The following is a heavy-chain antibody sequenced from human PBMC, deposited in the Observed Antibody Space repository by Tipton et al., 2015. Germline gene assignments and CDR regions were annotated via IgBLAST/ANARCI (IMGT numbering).Heavy chain of an antibody. CDR2: ISDSGGRT. J-gene: IGHJ4*02. CDR3: AREGSSWYFGVY. CDR1: GFTFSNYA. V-gene: IGHV3-23*01. D-gene: IGHD6-13*01. Sequence: SLRLSCAASGFTFSNYAMSWVRQAPGKGLEWVSGISDSGGRTYYADSMKGRITISRDNAQNSLFLQMNSLTAEDTAFYYCAREGSSWYFGVYWGQGTLVSVSS.